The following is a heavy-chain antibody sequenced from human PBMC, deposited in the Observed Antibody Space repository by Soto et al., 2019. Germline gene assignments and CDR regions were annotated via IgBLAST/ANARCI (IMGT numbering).Heavy chain of an antibody. V-gene: IGHV3-23*01. CDR2: ISGSGGST. CDR1: GFTFSSYA. Sequence: GGSLRLSCAASGFTFSSYAMSWVRQAPGKGLEWVSAISGSGGSTYYADSVKGRFTISRDNSKNTLYLQMNSLRAEDTAVYYCATHLFGELAYYYYYYYMDVWGKGTTVTVSS. D-gene: IGHD3-10*01. J-gene: IGHJ6*03. CDR3: ATHLFGELAYYYYYYYMDV.